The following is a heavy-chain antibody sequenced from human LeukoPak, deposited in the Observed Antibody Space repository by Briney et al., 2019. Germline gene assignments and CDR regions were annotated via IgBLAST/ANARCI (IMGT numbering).Heavy chain of an antibody. V-gene: IGHV3-48*03. CDR1: GFTFSSYE. Sequence: GGSLRLSCAASGFTFSSYEMNWVRQAPGKGLEWVSYISSSGSTIYYADSVKGRFTISRDNAKNSLYLQMNSLRAEDTAVYYCARVDSSGYYLVGACDIWGQGTMVTVSS. CDR2: ISSSGSTI. D-gene: IGHD3-22*01. J-gene: IGHJ3*02. CDR3: ARVDSSGYYLVGACDI.